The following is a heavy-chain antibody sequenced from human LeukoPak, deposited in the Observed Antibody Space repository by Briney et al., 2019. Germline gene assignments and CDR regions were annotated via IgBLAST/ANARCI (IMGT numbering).Heavy chain of an antibody. J-gene: IGHJ4*02. CDR3: AREVIGIPSYFDY. V-gene: IGHV3-53*01. D-gene: IGHD1-14*01. CDR1: GFIVSSCY. CDR2: IHRDDKT. Sequence: PGGSRSFSGAASGFIVSSCYRYWVPKAPGKGLEWVSFIHRDDKTYYADSVKGRFTMSRDNSRNTLFLQMNSLGADDTAVYYCAREVIGIPSYFDYWGQGILVTVSS.